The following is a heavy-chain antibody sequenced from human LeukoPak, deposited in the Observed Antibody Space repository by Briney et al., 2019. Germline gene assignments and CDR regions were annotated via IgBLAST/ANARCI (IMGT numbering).Heavy chain of an antibody. Sequence: GGSLRLSCAASGFTFSSYEMNWVRQAPGKGLEWVSCISSSGSTIYYADSVKGRFTIPRDNAKNSLYLQMNSLRAEDTAVYYCARALLPVRFLGYYGMDVWGQGTTVTVSS. CDR1: GFTFSSYE. D-gene: IGHD3-3*01. CDR2: ISSSGSTI. J-gene: IGHJ6*02. CDR3: ARALLPVRFLGYYGMDV. V-gene: IGHV3-48*03.